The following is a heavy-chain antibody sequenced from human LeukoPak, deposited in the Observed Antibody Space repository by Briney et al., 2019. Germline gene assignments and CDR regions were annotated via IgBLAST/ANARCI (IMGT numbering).Heavy chain of an antibody. CDR2: IYYSGST. D-gene: IGHD6-6*01. J-gene: IGHJ6*03. CDR3: ARGPYSSSSMYRMDV. CDR1: GGSISSSSYY. V-gene: IGHV4-39*06. Sequence: SETLSLTCTVSGGSISSSSYYWGWIRQPPGKGLEWIGSIYYSGSTYYNPSLKSRVTIAVDTSKNQFPLKLSCVTAADTAVYYCARGPYSSSSMYRMDVWGKGTTVTVSS.